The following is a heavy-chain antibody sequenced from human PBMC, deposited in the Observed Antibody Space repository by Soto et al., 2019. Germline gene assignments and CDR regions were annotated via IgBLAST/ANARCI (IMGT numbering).Heavy chain of an antibody. CDR3: ARGEYYDFWSGYYSRDYYYYYMDV. V-gene: IGHV1-3*01. CDR1: GYTFTSYA. CDR2: INAGNGNT. J-gene: IGHJ6*03. Sequence: QVQLVQSGAEVKKPGASVKVSCKASGYTFTSYAMHWVRQAPGQRLGWTGWINAGNGNTKYSQKFQGRVTITRDTSASTADMELSSLRSEETAVYYCARGEYYDFWSGYYSRDYYYYYMDVWGKGTTVTVSS. D-gene: IGHD3-3*01.